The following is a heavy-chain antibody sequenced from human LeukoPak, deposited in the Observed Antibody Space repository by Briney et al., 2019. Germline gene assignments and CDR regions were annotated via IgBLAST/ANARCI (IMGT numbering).Heavy chain of an antibody. Sequence: GGSLRLSCAASGFAFSSYGMHWVRQAPGKGLEWLAVIWYDGSIKYYADSVKGRFTISRDNSKNTLYLQMNSLRAEDTAVYYCARDPQQWLVSYSDNWGQGILVTVSS. CDR1: GFAFSSYG. CDR3: ARDPQQWLVSYSDN. V-gene: IGHV3-33*01. D-gene: IGHD6-19*01. J-gene: IGHJ4*02. CDR2: IWYDGSIK.